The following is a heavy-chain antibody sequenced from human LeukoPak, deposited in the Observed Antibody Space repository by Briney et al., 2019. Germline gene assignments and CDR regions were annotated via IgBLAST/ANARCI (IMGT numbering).Heavy chain of an antibody. CDR1: GFTVSSNY. CDR2: IYYSGST. J-gene: IGHJ4*02. V-gene: IGHV4-39*07. D-gene: IGHD3-16*02. Sequence: GSLRLSCAVSGFTVSSNYMSWIRQPPGKGLEWIGSIYYSGSTYYNPSLKSRVTISVDTSKNQFSLKLSSVTAADTAVYYCASPRFRGELSPVDYWGQGTLVTVSS. CDR3: ASPRFRGELSPVDY.